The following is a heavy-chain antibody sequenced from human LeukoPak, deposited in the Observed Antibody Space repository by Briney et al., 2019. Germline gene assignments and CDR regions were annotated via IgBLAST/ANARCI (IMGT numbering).Heavy chain of an antibody. J-gene: IGHJ4*02. Sequence: GGSLRLSCAASGFTLSSYAMSWVSQAPGKGLEWVSAISGSGGSTYYADSVKGRFTISRDNSKNTLYLQMNSLRAEDTAVYYCATIGYCSGGSCYSAYFDYWGQGTLVTVSS. V-gene: IGHV3-23*01. CDR2: ISGSGGST. CDR3: ATIGYCSGGSCYSAYFDY. D-gene: IGHD2-15*01. CDR1: GFTLSSYA.